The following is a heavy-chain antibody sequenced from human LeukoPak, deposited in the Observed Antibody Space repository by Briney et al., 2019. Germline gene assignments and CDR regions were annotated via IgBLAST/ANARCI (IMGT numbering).Heavy chain of an antibody. D-gene: IGHD1-14*01. J-gene: IGHJ1*01. Sequence: GGPLRLSCAASGFTFSSYGMHWARQAPGKGLEWVAVIWYDGSNKYYADSVKGRFTISRDNSKNTLYLQMNSLRAEDTAVYYCARDEVPTDTTFFQHWGQGTLVTVSS. CDR2: IWYDGSNK. V-gene: IGHV3-33*01. CDR3: ARDEVPTDTTFFQH. CDR1: GFTFSSYG.